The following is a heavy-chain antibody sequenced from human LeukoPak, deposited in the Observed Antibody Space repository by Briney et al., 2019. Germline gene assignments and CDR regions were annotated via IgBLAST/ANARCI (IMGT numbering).Heavy chain of an antibody. V-gene: IGHV1-58*01. CDR1: GFTFTSSA. Sequence: SVKVSCKACGFTFTSSAVQWVRQARGQRLEWIGWIVVGSGNTNYAQKFQERVTITRDMSTSTAYMELSSLRSEDTAVYYCAAGYCSGGSCYRDFDYWGQGTLVTVSS. D-gene: IGHD2-15*01. CDR3: AAGYCSGGSCYRDFDY. CDR2: IVVGSGNT. J-gene: IGHJ4*02.